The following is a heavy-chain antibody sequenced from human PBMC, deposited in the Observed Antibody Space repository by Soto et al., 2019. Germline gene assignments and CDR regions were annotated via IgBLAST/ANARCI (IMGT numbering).Heavy chain of an antibody. J-gene: IGHJ4*02. CDR1: GFAFSSYG. CDR2: ISYDGSLQ. V-gene: IGHV3-30*03. Sequence: QAQLVESGGGVVQPGRSLRLSCAASGFAFSSYGMHWVRQAPGTGLEWVAVISYDGSLQYYADSVKGRFTISRDNSKNIVCLQMGRLRAEDTAVYYCVSDRGYGHASVPYSWGQGTLVSVSS. CDR3: VSDRGYGHASVPYS. D-gene: IGHD5-18*01.